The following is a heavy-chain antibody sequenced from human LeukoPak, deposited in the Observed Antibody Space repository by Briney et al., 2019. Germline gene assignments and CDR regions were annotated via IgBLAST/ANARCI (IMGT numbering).Heavy chain of an antibody. V-gene: IGHV3-23*01. J-gene: IGHJ4*02. CDR1: GFTFDTYA. D-gene: IGHD3-16*01. CDR3: AKAYYGMYFDY. Sequence: GGSLRLSCVASGFTFDTYAMNWVRQAPGKGLEWVAYISGDGKSLYYADSVKGRFTISRDNFQNTLNLQLNSLRDDDTALYYCAKAYYGMYFDYWGPGTLVTVSS. CDR2: ISGDGKSL.